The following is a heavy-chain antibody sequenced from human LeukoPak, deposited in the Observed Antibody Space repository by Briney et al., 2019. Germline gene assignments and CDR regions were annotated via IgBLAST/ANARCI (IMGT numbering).Heavy chain of an antibody. CDR1: EFTFSSYV. Sequence: PGGSLRLPCVASEFTFSSYVIFWVRQAPGKGLEWVSAISGSGGSTYYADSVKGRFTISRDNSKNTLYLQMNSLRAEDTAVYYCAKKVGSYGSSPFDYWGQGTLVTVSS. CDR2: ISGSGGST. V-gene: IGHV3-23*01. J-gene: IGHJ4*02. CDR3: AKKVGSYGSSPFDY. D-gene: IGHD5-18*01.